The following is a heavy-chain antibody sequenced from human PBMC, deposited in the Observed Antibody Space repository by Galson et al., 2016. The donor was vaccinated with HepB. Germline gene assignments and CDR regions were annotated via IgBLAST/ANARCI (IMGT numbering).Heavy chain of an antibody. CDR2: IKKDGSER. CDR1: GFTFSSYW. J-gene: IGHJ4*02. CDR3: ASQGKDFWSGSPDF. V-gene: IGHV3-7*01. D-gene: IGHD3-3*01. Sequence: LRLSCAASGFTFSSYWMTWVRQAPGRGLEWVANIKKDGSERFYVDSVWGRFTIFRDNSKNSLYLQMNSLRAEDTAVYYCASQGKDFWSGSPDFWGQGTLVTVSS.